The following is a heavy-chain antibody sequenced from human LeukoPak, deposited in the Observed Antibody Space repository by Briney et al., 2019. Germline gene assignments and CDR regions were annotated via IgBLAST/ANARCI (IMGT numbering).Heavy chain of an antibody. CDR3: ARGDYGGKPDY. Sequence: ASVKGSCKASGYTFTTYGITWVRQAPVQGLEWMGWISGYNGNTIYAQKPQGRVTMTTDTSTSTAYMGLRSLRSDDTAVYYCARGDYGGKPDYWGQGTLVTVSS. V-gene: IGHV1-18*01. CDR2: ISGYNGNT. D-gene: IGHD4-23*01. J-gene: IGHJ4*02. CDR1: GYTFTTYG.